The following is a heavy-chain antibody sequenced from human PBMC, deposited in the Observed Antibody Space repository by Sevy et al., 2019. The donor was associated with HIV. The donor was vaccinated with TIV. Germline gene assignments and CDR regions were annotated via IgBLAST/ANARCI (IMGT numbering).Heavy chain of an antibody. CDR1: GFTFSSYA. J-gene: IGHJ5*02. Sequence: GESLKISCAASGFTFSSYAMSWVRQAPGKGLEWVSAISGSGGSTYYADSVKGRFTISRDNSKNTLYLQMNSLRAEDTAVYYCAKDPTYYDILTGYYPSGWFDPWGQGTLVTVSS. CDR2: ISGSGGST. CDR3: AKDPTYYDILTGYYPSGWFDP. V-gene: IGHV3-23*01. D-gene: IGHD3-9*01.